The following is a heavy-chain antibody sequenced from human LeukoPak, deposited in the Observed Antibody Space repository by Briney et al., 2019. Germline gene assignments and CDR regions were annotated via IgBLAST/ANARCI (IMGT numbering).Heavy chain of an antibody. V-gene: IGHV3-23*01. J-gene: IGHJ6*02. D-gene: IGHD1-7*01. CDR3: AKVLELRLNYYYGMDV. Sequence: PGGSLRLSCAASGFTFSSYAMSWVRQAPGKGLEWVSTISAGGGSTYYADSVKGRFTISRDSSKNTLYLQMNSLRAEDTAIYYCAKVLELRLNYYYGMDVWGQGTTVTVSS. CDR1: GFTFSSYA. CDR2: ISAGGGST.